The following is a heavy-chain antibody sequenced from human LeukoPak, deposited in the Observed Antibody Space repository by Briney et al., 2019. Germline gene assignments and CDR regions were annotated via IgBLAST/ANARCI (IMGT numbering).Heavy chain of an antibody. CDR2: IDPNSGDT. Sequence: ASVKVSCRTSGYIFAGYNMHWVRQAPGQGLEWMGWIDPNSGDTMISQKFQGRVTVTRDTSINTVYLYLNRLRSDDTAIYYCAREGSGYDYYYFDYWGQGTLVTVSS. J-gene: IGHJ4*02. CDR3: AREGSGYDYYYFDY. D-gene: IGHD5-12*01. CDR1: GYIFAGYN. V-gene: IGHV1-2*02.